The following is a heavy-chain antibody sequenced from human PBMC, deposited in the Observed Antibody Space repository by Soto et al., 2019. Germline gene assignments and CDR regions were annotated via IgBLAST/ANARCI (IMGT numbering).Heavy chain of an antibody. CDR2: IKHTGDA. J-gene: IGHJ5*01. Sequence: QVHLQESGPGLVKPSETLSLTCAVSGDSIKTETWWSWLRQLPGTGLEWIGEIKHTGDANANPALRSRVSMSVDRTKNQCFLNLRSVSAADTAVYFGAREGRLHWFESWGQGTLVTVSS. CDR1: GDSIKTETW. CDR3: AREGRLHWFES. V-gene: IGHV4-4*02.